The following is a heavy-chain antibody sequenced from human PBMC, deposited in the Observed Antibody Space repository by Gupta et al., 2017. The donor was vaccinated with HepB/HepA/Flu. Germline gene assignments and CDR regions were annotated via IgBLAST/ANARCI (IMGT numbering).Heavy chain of an antibody. CDR1: GFTSSSYS. CDR3: ARITTAPYYYYYMDV. J-gene: IGHJ6*03. V-gene: IGHV3-21*01. CDR2: MSSSSSYI. D-gene: IGHD1-26*01. Sequence: EVQLVESGGGLVKPGGSLRLSCAASGFTSSSYSMNWVRQAPGKGLEWVSSMSSSSSYIYYADSVKGRFTISRDNAKNSLYLQMNSLRAEDTAVYYCARITTAPYYYYYMDVWGKGTTVTVSS.